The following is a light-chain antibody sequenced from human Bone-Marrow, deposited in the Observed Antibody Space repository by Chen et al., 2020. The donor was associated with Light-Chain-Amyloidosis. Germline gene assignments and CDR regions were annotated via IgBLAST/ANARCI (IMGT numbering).Light chain of an antibody. CDR3: CSYAGSNSFV. Sequence: QPALTQPRSVSGSPGQSVTISCTGTSSDVGGYNYVSWYQQHPGKAPKLMIYDVTKRPSGVPDRFSGSKSGNTASLTISGLQAEDEADYYCCSYAGSNSFVFGTGTKVTVL. CDR1: SSDVGGYNY. V-gene: IGLV2-11*01. CDR2: DVT. J-gene: IGLJ1*01.